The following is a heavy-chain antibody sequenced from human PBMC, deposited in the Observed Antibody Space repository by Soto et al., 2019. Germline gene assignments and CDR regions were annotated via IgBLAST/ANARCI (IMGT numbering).Heavy chain of an antibody. J-gene: IGHJ6*02. CDR2: IKQDGSEK. V-gene: IGHV3-7*01. D-gene: IGHD3-10*01. CDR1: GFTFSSYW. Sequence: PGGSLRLSCAASGFTFSSYWMSWVRQAPGKGLEWVANIKQDGSEKYYVDSVKGRFTISRDNAKNSLYLQMNSLRAEDTAVYYCASLYYYGSGSRPNPPNRLYYYYGMDVWGQGTTVTVSS. CDR3: ASLYYYGSGSRPNPPNRLYYYYGMDV.